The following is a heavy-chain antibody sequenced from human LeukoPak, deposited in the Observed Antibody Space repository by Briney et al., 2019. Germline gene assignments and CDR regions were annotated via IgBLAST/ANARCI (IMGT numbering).Heavy chain of an antibody. J-gene: IGHJ4*02. D-gene: IGHD2-2*01. CDR1: GGSFSGYY. Sequence: ASETLSLTCAVYGGSFSGYYWSWIRQPPGKGLEWVGEINHSGSTNYNPSLKSRVTISVDTSKSQFSLKLSSVTATDTAVYYCARWRKDCSSTSCYGEGPMPLPPTVLDYWGQGTLVTVSS. V-gene: IGHV4-34*01. CDR2: INHSGST. CDR3: ARWRKDCSSTSCYGEGPMPLPPTVLDY.